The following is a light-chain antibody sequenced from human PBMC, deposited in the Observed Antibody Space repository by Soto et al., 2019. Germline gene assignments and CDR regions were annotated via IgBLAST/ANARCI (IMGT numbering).Light chain of an antibody. CDR1: ISDVGGYDY. Sequence: QSALTQPPSTSGSPGQSFTISCTGTISDVGGYDYVSWYQQHPGKAPKLMIYEVTKRPSGVPDRFSGSKSGNTASLTVSGLQADDEADYYCSSYAGSIYVFGTGTKVTVL. CDR2: EVT. CDR3: SSYAGSIYV. J-gene: IGLJ1*01. V-gene: IGLV2-8*01.